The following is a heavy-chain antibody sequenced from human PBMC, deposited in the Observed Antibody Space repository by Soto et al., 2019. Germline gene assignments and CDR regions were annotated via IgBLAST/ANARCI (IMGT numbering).Heavy chain of an antibody. Sequence: PGESLKISCKGPGYIFTNYWIGWVRQMPGKGLEWMGIIYPGDSDTKYSPSFQGQVTISADKSINTAYLQWSSLKASDTAMYYCASLSRLEPRSAFDYWGQGTLVTVSS. D-gene: IGHD1-1*01. CDR3: ASLSRLEPRSAFDY. V-gene: IGHV5-51*01. CDR2: IYPGDSDT. CDR1: GYIFTNYW. J-gene: IGHJ4*02.